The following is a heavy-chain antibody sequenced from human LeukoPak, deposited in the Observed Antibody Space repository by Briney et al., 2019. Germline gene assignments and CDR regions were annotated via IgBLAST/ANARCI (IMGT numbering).Heavy chain of an antibody. Sequence: GASVKVSCKASGYTFTSYDINWARQATGQGLEWMGWMNPNSGNTGYPQKLQGRVTMTTDTSTSTAYMELRSLRFDDTAVYYCARDGLRIAVTGLFDYWGQGTLVTVSS. J-gene: IGHJ4*02. CDR2: MNPNSGNT. V-gene: IGHV1-8*01. CDR3: ARDGLRIAVTGLFDY. D-gene: IGHD6-13*01. CDR1: GYTFTSYD.